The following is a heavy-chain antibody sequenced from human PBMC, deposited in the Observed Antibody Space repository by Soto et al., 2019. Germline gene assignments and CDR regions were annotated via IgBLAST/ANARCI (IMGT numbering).Heavy chain of an antibody. V-gene: IGHV3-11*06. Sequence: QVQLVESGGGLVPPGGSLRLSCAGSGFTFGDSYMSWIRQAPGKWLEWLSYISPGSRYPAYADSVKGRFTISRDNARRSLFLQMTSLTAEDTAMYYCVRGGGGGLFDPWGQGTMVTVSS. D-gene: IGHD2-15*01. CDR2: ISPGSRYP. J-gene: IGHJ5*02. CDR1: GFTFGDSY. CDR3: VRGGGGGLFDP.